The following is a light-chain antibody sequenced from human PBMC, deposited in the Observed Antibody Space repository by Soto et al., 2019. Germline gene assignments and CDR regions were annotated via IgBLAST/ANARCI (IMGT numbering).Light chain of an antibody. CDR1: SSDVGGYNY. Sequence: QSVLTQRASVSGSPGQSITISCTGPSSDVGGYNYVSWYQHHPGKAPKLMIYEVSNRPSGVSYRFSGSKSGNTASLTISGLQAEDEADYYCNSYTGSGIVFGTGTKVTVL. CDR3: NSYTGSGIV. J-gene: IGLJ1*01. CDR2: EVS. V-gene: IGLV2-14*01.